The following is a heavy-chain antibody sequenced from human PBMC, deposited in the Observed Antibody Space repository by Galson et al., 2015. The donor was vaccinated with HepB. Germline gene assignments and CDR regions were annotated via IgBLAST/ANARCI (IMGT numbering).Heavy chain of an antibody. D-gene: IGHD4-17*01. CDR1: GYTFTSYG. CDR3: ARDHPDDYGDYDRVGGYYFDY. V-gene: IGHV1-18*01. J-gene: IGHJ4*02. Sequence: SVKVSCKASGYTFTSYGISWVRQAPGQGLEWMGWISAYNGNTNYAQKLQGRVTMTTDTSTSTAYMELRSLRSDDTAVYYCARDHPDDYGDYDRVGGYYFDYWGQGTLVTVSS. CDR2: ISAYNGNT.